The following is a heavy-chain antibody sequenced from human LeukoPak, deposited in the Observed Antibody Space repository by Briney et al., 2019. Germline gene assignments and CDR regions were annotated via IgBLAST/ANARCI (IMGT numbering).Heavy chain of an antibody. V-gene: IGHV4-39*01. J-gene: IGHJ1*01. CDR1: GDSVSRSDSY. CDR3: ARRRYYDGSGYLG. D-gene: IGHD3-22*01. CDR2: IYDSGRT. Sequence: SETLSLTCSVCGDSVSRSDSYWDWIRQPPGKGLEWIGTIYDSGRTYYSPSLNSRVTMSVDPSNTQYSLILRSVTAADTALYYCARRRYYDGSGYLGWGQGTLLSVSS.